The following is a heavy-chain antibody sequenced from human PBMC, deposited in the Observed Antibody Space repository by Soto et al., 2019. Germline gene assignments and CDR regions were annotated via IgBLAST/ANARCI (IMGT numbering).Heavy chain of an antibody. Sequence: PGGSLRLSCTASGFTFSTYAMSWVRQAPGKGLEWVSTISGGGDGTYYADSVKSRFTISRDNSKNTMYLQMDSLRAEDTAVYYCAKDRPTTSSSKMDVWGKGTTVTVSS. CDR3: AKDRPTTSSSKMDV. CDR1: GFTFSTYA. V-gene: IGHV3-23*01. D-gene: IGHD6-6*01. J-gene: IGHJ6*04. CDR2: ISGGGDGT.